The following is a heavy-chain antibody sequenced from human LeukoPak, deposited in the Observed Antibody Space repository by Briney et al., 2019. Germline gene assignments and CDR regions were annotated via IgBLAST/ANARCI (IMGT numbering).Heavy chain of an antibody. CDR3: ARAGYSRTGTMYYYYGMDV. Sequence: GGSLRLSCAASGFTFSSYEMNWVRQAPGKGLEWVSYIGSSGSAIYYADSVKGRFTISRDNAKNSLYLQMNSLRVEDTAVYYCARAGYSRTGTMYYYYGMDVWGQGTTVTVSS. V-gene: IGHV3-48*03. CDR2: IGSSGSAI. D-gene: IGHD1-1*01. CDR1: GFTFSSYE. J-gene: IGHJ6*02.